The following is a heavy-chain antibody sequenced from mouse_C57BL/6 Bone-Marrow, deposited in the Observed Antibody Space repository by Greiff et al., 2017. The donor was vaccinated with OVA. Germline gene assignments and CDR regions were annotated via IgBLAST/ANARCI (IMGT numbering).Heavy chain of an antibody. CDR2: ISYDGSN. V-gene: IGHV3-6*01. D-gene: IGHD1-1*01. J-gene: IGHJ2*01. CDR3: ARDTYYGSSYFDY. CDR1: GYSITSGYY. Sequence: EVHLVESGPGLVKPSQSLSLTCSVTGYSITSGYYWNWIRQFPGNKLEWMGYISYDGSNNYNPSLKNRISITRDTSKNQFFLKLNSVTTEDTATYYCARDTYYGSSYFDYWGQGTTLTVSS.